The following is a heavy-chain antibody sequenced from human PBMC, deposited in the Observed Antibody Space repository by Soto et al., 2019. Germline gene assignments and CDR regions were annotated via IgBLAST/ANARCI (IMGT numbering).Heavy chain of an antibody. CDR1: GYTLTELS. CDR3: AIVHYGDYDS. CDR2: FDPEDGET. J-gene: IGHJ5*01. Sequence: ASVKVSCKVSGYTLTELSMHWVRQAPGQGLEWMGGFDPEDGETIYAQKLQGRVTMTEDTSTSTAYMELRSLRSDDTAVYYCAIVHYGDYDSWGQGTLVTVSS. D-gene: IGHD4-17*01. V-gene: IGHV1-24*01.